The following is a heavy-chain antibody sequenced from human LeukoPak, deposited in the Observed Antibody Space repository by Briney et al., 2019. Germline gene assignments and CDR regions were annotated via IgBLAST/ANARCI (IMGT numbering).Heavy chain of an antibody. CDR3: ARDSSPWLVLDY. Sequence: ASVKVSCKASGYTFTNYGISWVRQAPGQGLEWMGWISAHNGNTNHAQSLQGRVTMTTDTSTSTAYMELRSLRSDDTAVYYCARDSSPWLVLDYWGQGTLVTVSS. J-gene: IGHJ4*02. CDR1: GYTFTNYG. V-gene: IGHV1-18*04. CDR2: ISAHNGNT. D-gene: IGHD6-19*01.